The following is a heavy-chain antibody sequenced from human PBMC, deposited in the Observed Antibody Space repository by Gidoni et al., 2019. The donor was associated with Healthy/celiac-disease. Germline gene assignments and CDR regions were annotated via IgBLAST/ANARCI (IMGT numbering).Heavy chain of an antibody. Sequence: EVQLLESGGGLVQPGGSLRLSCAASGFTFSSYAMSWVRQAPGKGLEWVSAISGSGGSTYYADSVKGRFTISRDNSKNTLYLQMNSLRAEDTAVYYCAKVLPTYYYGSGSYFDYWGQGTLVTVSS. V-gene: IGHV3-23*01. CDR1: GFTFSSYA. CDR3: AKVLPTYYYGSGSYFDY. D-gene: IGHD3-10*01. J-gene: IGHJ4*02. CDR2: ISGSGGST.